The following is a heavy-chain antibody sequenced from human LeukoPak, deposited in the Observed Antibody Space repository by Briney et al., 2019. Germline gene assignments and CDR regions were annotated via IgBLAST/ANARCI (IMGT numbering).Heavy chain of an antibody. CDR3: ARAGRVTTSLFDY. CDR1: GYTFTGYY. CDR2: IIPILGIA. J-gene: IGHJ4*02. Sequence: GASVKVSCKASGYTFTGYYMHWVRQAPGQGLEWMGRIIPILGIANYAQKFQGRVTITADKSTSTAYMELSSLRSEDTAVYYCARAGRVTTSLFDYWGQGTLVTVSS. D-gene: IGHD4-17*01. V-gene: IGHV1-69*04.